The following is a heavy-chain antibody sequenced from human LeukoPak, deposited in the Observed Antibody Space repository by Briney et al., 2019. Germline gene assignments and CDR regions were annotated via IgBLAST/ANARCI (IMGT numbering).Heavy chain of an antibody. Sequence: ASVKVSCKASGGTFSSYAISWVRQAPGQGLEWMGGIIPIFGTANYAQKFQGRVTITTDESTSTAYMELSSLRSEDTAVYYCARALYCSSTSCSTGDYYYYMDVWGKGTTVTVSS. V-gene: IGHV1-69*05. CDR1: GGTFSSYA. CDR2: IIPIFGTA. D-gene: IGHD2-2*02. CDR3: ARALYCSSTSCSTGDYYYYMDV. J-gene: IGHJ6*03.